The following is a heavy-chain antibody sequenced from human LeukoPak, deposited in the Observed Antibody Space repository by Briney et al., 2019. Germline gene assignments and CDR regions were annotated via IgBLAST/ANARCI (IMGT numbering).Heavy chain of an antibody. CDR3: ARGLIWFGELSTPFDY. CDR2: INHSGTT. V-gene: IGHV4-34*01. CDR1: DGSFTAYY. Sequence: PSETLSLTCAVNDGSFTAYYWSWLRQSPGKGLEWIGEINHSGTTNYNPSFKSRATISVRSSKSQFSLSLTSVTAADTAVYYCARGLIWFGELSTPFDYWGQGTLVTVSS. D-gene: IGHD3-10*01. J-gene: IGHJ4*02.